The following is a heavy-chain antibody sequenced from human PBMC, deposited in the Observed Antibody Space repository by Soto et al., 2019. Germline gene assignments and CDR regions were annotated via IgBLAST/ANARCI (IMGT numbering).Heavy chain of an antibody. J-gene: IGHJ4*02. Sequence: GASVKVSCTASGYTFTSYGISWVRQAPGQGLEWMGWISAYNGNTNYAQKLQGRVTMTTDTSTSTAYMELRSLRSDDTAVYYRARDRGYSSGYYLTIDYWGQGTLVTVSS. CDR2: ISAYNGNT. CDR1: GYTFTSYG. CDR3: ARDRGYSSGYYLTIDY. D-gene: IGHD3-22*01. V-gene: IGHV1-18*01.